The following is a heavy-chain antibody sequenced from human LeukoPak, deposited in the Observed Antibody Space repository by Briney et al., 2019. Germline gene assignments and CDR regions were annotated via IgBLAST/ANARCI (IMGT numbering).Heavy chain of an antibody. Sequence: PSETLSLTCTVSGGSISSGSYYWSWIRQPAGKGLEWIGRIYTSGSTNYNPSLKSRVTISVDTSKNQFSLKLSSVTAADTAVYYCARPQGAYDSSGPYWFDPWGQGTLVTVSS. V-gene: IGHV4-61*02. CDR2: IYTSGST. CDR3: ARPQGAYDSSGPYWFDP. CDR1: GGSISSGSYY. D-gene: IGHD3-22*01. J-gene: IGHJ5*02.